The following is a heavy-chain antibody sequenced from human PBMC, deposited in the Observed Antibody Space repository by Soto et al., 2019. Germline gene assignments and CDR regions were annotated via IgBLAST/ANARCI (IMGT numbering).Heavy chain of an antibody. D-gene: IGHD1-7*01. J-gene: IGHJ3*01. CDR2: ISGSSTSF. CDR3: ARDHPSWNYDDVAFDF. V-gene: IGHV3-48*01. Sequence: GVSLRLSCAASGFTFSSYAMNWVRQAPGKGLEWVSYISGSSTSFNYADSVKGRFIISRDNAKNSLYLQMNSLRAEDTAVYYCARDHPSWNYDDVAFDFWGRGTMVT. CDR1: GFTFSSYA.